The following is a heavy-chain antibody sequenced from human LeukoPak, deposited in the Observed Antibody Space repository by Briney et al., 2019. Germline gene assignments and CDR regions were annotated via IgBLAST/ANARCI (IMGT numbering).Heavy chain of an antibody. CDR1: GFSFSYTW. J-gene: IGHJ4*02. CDR2: IKSKTAGGTT. CDR3: ATDQRWELPLNY. Sequence: GRSLRLSCAASGFSFSYTWMTWVRQAPGKGLEWVGRIKSKTAGGTTDYAAPVAGRFAISRDDSKNTLYLQMNSLKTEDTAVYYCATDQRWELPLNYWGQGTLVTVSS. V-gene: IGHV3-15*01. D-gene: IGHD1-26*01.